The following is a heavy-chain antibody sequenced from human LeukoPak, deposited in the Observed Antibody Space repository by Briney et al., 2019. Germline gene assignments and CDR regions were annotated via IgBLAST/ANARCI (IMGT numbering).Heavy chain of an antibody. V-gene: IGHV4-4*07. Sequence: PSETLSLTCTVSGGSFSTYYWSWIRQPAGKGLEWIGHIYTSGTTNYNPSLKSRVTMSVDTSKNQFSLKLSSVTAADTAVYYCAREGTSAFDPWGQGTLVTVSS. CDR1: GGSFSTYY. J-gene: IGHJ5*02. CDR3: AREGTSAFDP. CDR2: IYTSGTT.